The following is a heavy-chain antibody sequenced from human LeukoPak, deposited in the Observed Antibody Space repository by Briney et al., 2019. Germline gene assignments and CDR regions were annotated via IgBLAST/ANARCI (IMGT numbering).Heavy chain of an antibody. J-gene: IGHJ4*02. CDR2: INPSGGST. CDR3: ARDLNSVAGTAWELLGGYFDY. V-gene: IGHV1-46*01. D-gene: IGHD6-19*01. CDR1: GYTFTSYG. Sequence: ASVKVSCKASGYTFTSYGISWVRQAPGQGLEWMGIINPSGGSTSYAQKFQGRVTMTRDTSTSTVYMELSSLRSEDTAVYYCARDLNSVAGTAWELLGGYFDYWGQGTLVTVSS.